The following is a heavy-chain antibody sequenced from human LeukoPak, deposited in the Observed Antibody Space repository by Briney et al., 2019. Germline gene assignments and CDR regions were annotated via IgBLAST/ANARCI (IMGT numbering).Heavy chain of an antibody. J-gene: IGHJ4*02. Sequence: SETLSLTCTASGASYWGWVRQSPEMGLEWIGSIYSTGGTYYNPSLKSRLTISVDKSKNQFSLKLSSVTAADTAVYYCACHSGWSGPSEWGQGTLVTVSS. CDR2: IYSTGGT. CDR1: GASY. CDR3: ACHSGWSGPSE. V-gene: IGHV4-39*07. D-gene: IGHD6-19*01.